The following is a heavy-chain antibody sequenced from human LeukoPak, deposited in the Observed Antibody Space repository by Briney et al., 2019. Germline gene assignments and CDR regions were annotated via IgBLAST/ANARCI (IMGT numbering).Heavy chain of an antibody. J-gene: IGHJ4*02. CDR3: AREPTTVSPPG. CDR2: ISSSGAYI. CDR1: GFTFSSYS. D-gene: IGHD4-11*01. V-gene: IGHV3-21*01. Sequence: GGSLRVSCAASGFTFSSYSMNWVRQAPGQGLERVSSISSSGAYIFYADSVKGRFTISRDNAKNSLYLQMNSLRAEDTAVYYCAREPTTVSPPGWGQGTLVTVSS.